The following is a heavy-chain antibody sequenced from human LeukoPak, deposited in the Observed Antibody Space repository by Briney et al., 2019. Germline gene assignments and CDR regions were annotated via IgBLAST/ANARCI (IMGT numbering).Heavy chain of an antibody. CDR3: ANQPPGIAVAGPLDY. CDR1: GFTFSSYG. D-gene: IGHD6-19*01. Sequence: GGSLRLSCAASGFTFSSYGMHWVRQAPGKGLEWVAFIRYDGSNKYYADSVKGRFTISRDNSKNTLYLQMNSLRAEDTAVYYCANQPPGIAVAGPLDYWGQGTLVTVSS. CDR2: IRYDGSNK. V-gene: IGHV3-30*02. J-gene: IGHJ4*02.